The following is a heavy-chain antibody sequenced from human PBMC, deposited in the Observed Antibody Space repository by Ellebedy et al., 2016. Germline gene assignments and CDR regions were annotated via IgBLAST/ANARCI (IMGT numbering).Heavy chain of an antibody. CDR3: ARALSGSYTTDY. J-gene: IGHJ4*02. Sequence: GGSLRLSCAASALTFSSYSMNWVRQAPGKGLEWVSSISSSSSYIYYADSVKGRFTISRDNAKNSLYLQMNSLRAEDTAVYYCARALSGSYTTDYWGQGTLVTVSS. V-gene: IGHV3-21*01. D-gene: IGHD1-26*01. CDR2: ISSSSSYI. CDR1: ALTFSSYS.